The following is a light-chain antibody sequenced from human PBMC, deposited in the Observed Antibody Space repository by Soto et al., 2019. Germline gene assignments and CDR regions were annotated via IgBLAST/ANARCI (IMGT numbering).Light chain of an antibody. Sequence: DIQMTQSPSSLSASVGDRVTITCRASQSISSYLNRYQQNPGKAPKLLIYAASSLQSGVPSRFSGSGSGTDFTLTISSLQPDDFATYYCQQSYSTPLTFGGGTKVEIK. CDR2: AAS. CDR1: QSISSY. V-gene: IGKV1-39*01. CDR3: QQSYSTPLT. J-gene: IGKJ4*01.